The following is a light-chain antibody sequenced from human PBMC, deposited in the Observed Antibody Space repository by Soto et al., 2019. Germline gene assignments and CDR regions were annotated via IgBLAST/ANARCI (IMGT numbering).Light chain of an antibody. CDR3: QQYGSSGT. Sequence: EIVLTQSPGTLSLSPGARATLSCRASQSVSNNYLAWYQQKPGQAPRLLIYGASNRATGIPDRFSGSGSGTEFTLSFSRLEPEDFAVDDCQQYGSSGTFGQGTKVDIK. V-gene: IGKV3-20*01. J-gene: IGKJ1*01. CDR2: GAS. CDR1: QSVSNNY.